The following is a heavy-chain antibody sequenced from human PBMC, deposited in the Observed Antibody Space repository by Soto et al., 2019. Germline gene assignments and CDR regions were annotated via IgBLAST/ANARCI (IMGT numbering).Heavy chain of an antibody. CDR3: AREATALGYADY. J-gene: IGHJ4*02. CDR2: IKEDGSRT. V-gene: IGHV3-7*03. Sequence: EVHLVESGGGLVQPGGSLRLSCAASGFSFSAYWMNWVRQAPGTGLEWVANIKEDGSRTYYVDDVKGRFTISRDNAKNSLYLQMNSLRSEDTAVYYCAREATALGYADYWGQGTLVTVSS. D-gene: IGHD3-9*01. CDR1: GFSFSAYW.